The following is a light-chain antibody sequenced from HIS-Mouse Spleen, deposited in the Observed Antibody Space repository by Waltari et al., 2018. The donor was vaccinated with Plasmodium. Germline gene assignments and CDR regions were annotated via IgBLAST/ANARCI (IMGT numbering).Light chain of an antibody. Sequence: LTQPRSVSGSPGQSVTISCTGTSSDVGGYNYVSWYQQHPGKAPKLMIYDVSKRPSGVSNRFSGSKSGNTASLTIPGLQAEDEADYYCCSYAGSSTFVVFGGGTKLTVL. CDR2: DVS. V-gene: IGLV2-11*01. J-gene: IGLJ2*01. CDR1: SSDVGGYNY. CDR3: CSYAGSSTFVV.